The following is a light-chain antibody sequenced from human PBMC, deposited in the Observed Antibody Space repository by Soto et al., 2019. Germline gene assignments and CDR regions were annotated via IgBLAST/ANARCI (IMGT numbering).Light chain of an antibody. CDR1: QGISNY. CDR2: AAS. J-gene: IGKJ4*01. V-gene: IGKV1-27*01. Sequence: DIQMTQSPSSLSASVGDRVTITFRASQGISNYVAWHQQKPGKVPKLLIYAASTLQSGVSSRFSGSGSGTDFTLTISSLQPEDVATYYCQQYNSAPLTCGGGTKVEIK. CDR3: QQYNSAPLT.